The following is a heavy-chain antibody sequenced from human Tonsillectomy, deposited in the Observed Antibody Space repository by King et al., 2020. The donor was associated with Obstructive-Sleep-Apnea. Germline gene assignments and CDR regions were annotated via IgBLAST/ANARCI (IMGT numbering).Heavy chain of an antibody. CDR2: MFTSGST. D-gene: IGHD3-9*01. Sequence: QLQESGPGLVKPSETLSLTCTVSGGSISSYSWAWIRQPAGEGLEWNGRMFTSGSTNCNPSLKSRVTMSVDTSKNQFSLKLSSVTAADTAVYYCARDVPYDWLVPYYYYGMDVWGQGTTVTVSS. J-gene: IGHJ6*02. CDR1: GGSISSYS. CDR3: ARDVPYDWLVPYYYYGMDV. V-gene: IGHV4-4*07.